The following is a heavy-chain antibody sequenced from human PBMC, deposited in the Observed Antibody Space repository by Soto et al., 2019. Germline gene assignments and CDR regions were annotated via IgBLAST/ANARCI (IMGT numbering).Heavy chain of an antibody. J-gene: IGHJ4*02. CDR1: GYTFTSYA. CDR3: ASAEPYLMAFDY. D-gene: IGHD2-2*01. CDR2: INAGNGNT. V-gene: IGHV1-3*01. Sequence: ASVKVSCKASGYTFTSYAMHWVRQAPGQRLEWMGWINAGNGNTKYSQKFQGRVTITRDTSASTAYMELSSLRSEDTAVYYCASAEPYLMAFDYWGQGTLVTVPP.